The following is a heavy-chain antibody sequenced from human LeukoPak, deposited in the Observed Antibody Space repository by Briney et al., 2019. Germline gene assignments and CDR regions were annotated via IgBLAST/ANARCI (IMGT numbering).Heavy chain of an antibody. J-gene: IGHJ4*02. CDR1: GFTFGDYA. Sequence: GGSLRLSCTASGFTFGDYAMSWVRQAPGKGLEGVGFIRSKAYGGTTEYAASVKGRFTISRDDSKSIAYLQMNSLKTEDTAVYYCTRVGSPSVYRYGLSYFDYWGQGTLVTVSS. CDR3: TRVGSPSVYRYGLSYFDY. V-gene: IGHV3-49*04. CDR2: IRSKAYGGTT. D-gene: IGHD5-18*01.